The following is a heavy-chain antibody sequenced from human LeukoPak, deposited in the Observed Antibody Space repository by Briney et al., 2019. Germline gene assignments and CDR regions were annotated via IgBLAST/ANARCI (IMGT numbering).Heavy chain of an antibody. D-gene: IGHD3-10*01. V-gene: IGHV4-59*12. CDR2: IYYSGST. J-gene: IGHJ4*02. CDR3: ARGPSEGSGSSFHFDY. CDR1: GGSISSYY. Sequence: SETLSLTCTVSGGSISSYYWSWIRQPPGKGLEWIGYIYYSGSTYYNPSLKSRVTISVDTSKNQFSLKLSSVTAADTAVYYCARGPSEGSGSSFHFDYWGQGTLVTVSS.